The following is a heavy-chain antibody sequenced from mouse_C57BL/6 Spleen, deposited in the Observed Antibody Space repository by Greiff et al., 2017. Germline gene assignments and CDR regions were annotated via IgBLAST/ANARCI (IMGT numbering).Heavy chain of an antibody. CDR2: ISGGGGNT. CDR3: ARPPNYYGSSYGYFDV. CDR1: GFTFSSYT. V-gene: IGHV5-9*01. J-gene: IGHJ1*03. D-gene: IGHD1-1*01. Sequence: EVNLVESGGGLVKPGGSLKLSCAASGFTFSSYTMSWVRQTPEKRLEWVATISGGGGNTYYPDSVKGRFTISRDNAKNTLYLQMSSLRSEDTALYYCARPPNYYGSSYGYFDVWGTGTTVTVSS.